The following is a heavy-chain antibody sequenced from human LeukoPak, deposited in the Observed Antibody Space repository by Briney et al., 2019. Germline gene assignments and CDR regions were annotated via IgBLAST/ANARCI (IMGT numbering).Heavy chain of an antibody. Sequence: ASVKVSCKASGYTFTSYDINWVRQATGQGLEWMGWMNPNSGNTGYAQKFQGRVTMTRNTSISTAYMELSSLRSEDTAVYYCARAKDYCYYYGMDVWGQGTTVTVSS. CDR3: ARAKDYCYYYGMDV. V-gene: IGHV1-8*01. CDR1: GYTFTSYD. J-gene: IGHJ6*02. CDR2: MNPNSGNT.